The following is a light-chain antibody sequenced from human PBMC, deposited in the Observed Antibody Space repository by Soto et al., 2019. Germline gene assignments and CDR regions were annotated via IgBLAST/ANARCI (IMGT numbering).Light chain of an antibody. V-gene: IGKV1-5*01. CDR2: GAS. J-gene: IGKJ1*01. Sequence: DIQMTQSPSTLSASVGGRVTITCRASQSVGTWVAWYQQKPGKAPKPLIYGASNLESGVPSRFSGSGSGTEFTLTITTLQPDDFATYFCQLYNRNTWSFGPGTKVDIK. CDR3: QLYNRNTWS. CDR1: QSVGTW.